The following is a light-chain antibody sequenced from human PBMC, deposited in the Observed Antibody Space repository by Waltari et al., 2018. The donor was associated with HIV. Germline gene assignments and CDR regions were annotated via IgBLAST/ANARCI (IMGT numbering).Light chain of an antibody. CDR1: TSNIGNNF. CDR3: ASWDDNLRHWV. Sequence: QPKMTQAPSASKTPGQRITMSCSGSTSNIGNNFLYWYQQIPGAAPRLVMARNDHGPAGVPDRFSGTKSGTSAVLAITNLRLDDEATYVCASWDDNLRHWVFGGGTKLTVL. J-gene: IGLJ3*02. CDR2: RND. V-gene: IGLV1-47*01.